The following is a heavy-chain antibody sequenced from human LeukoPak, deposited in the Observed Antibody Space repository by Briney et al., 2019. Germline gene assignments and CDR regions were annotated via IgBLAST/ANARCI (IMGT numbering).Heavy chain of an antibody. CDR2: IYHTGNT. D-gene: IGHD6-19*01. CDR3: ARGPGYSSGWSGSSMLDYYYYMDV. V-gene: IGHV4-4*02. J-gene: IGHJ6*03. Sequence: PSETLSLTCAVSGGSISSDNWWSWVRQPPGKGLEWIGEIYHTGNTNYNPSLTSRVTILVDKSKNQFSLKLNSVTAADTAVYYCARGPGYSSGWSGSSMLDYYYYMDVWGKGTTVTISS. CDR1: GGSISSDNW.